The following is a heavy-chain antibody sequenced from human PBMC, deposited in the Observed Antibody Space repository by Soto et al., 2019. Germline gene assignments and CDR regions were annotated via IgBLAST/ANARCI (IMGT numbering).Heavy chain of an antibody. CDR2: IYFSGSA. Sequence: QVQLQESGPGLVKPSETLFLTCTVSGGSITSYYWSWIRQPPGKGLEWIGYIYFSGSANYNPSLKSRVTISVDTSKNQFSLKLSSVTAADTAVYYCARRYSGYGDYWGQGTLVTVSS. J-gene: IGHJ4*02. V-gene: IGHV4-59*08. CDR3: ARRYSGYGDY. CDR1: GGSITSYY. D-gene: IGHD5-12*01.